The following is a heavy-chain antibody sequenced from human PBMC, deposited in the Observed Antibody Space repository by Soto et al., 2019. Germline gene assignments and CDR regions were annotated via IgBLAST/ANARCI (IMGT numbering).Heavy chain of an antibody. Sequence: LSLTCTVSGGSISSGGYYWSWIRQHPGKGLEWIGYIYYSGSTYYNPSLKSRVTISVDTSKNQFSLKLSSVTAADTAVYYCARGTTSSSWTIYYYYGMDVWGQGTTVTVSS. D-gene: IGHD6-13*01. CDR3: ARGTTSSSWTIYYYYGMDV. CDR2: IYYSGST. J-gene: IGHJ6*02. V-gene: IGHV4-31*03. CDR1: GGSISSGGYY.